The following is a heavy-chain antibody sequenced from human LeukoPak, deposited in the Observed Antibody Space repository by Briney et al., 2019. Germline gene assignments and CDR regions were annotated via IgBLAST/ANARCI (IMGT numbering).Heavy chain of an antibody. J-gene: IGHJ5*02. CDR1: GFTFTNSA. CDR2: IVVGSDNT. D-gene: IGHD3-22*01. CDR3: TADPYYDASGPPRWFDP. V-gene: IGHV1-58*02. Sequence: GTSVKVSCKASGFTFTNSAMQWVRQARGQRLEWIGWIVVGSDNTNYAQKFQGRVTITRDMSTSTAYVELSSLRSDDTAVYYCTADPYYDASGPPRWFDPWGQGTLVTVSS.